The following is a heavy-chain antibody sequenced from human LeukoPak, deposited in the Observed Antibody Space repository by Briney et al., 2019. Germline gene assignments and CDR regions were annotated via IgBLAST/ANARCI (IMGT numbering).Heavy chain of an antibody. V-gene: IGHV4-34*01. CDR1: GGSFSGYY. CDR2: INHSGST. Sequence: PSETLSLTCAVYGGSFSGYYWSWIRQPPGKGLEWIGEINHSGSTNYNPSLKSRVTISVDTSKNQFSLKLSSVTAADTAVYYCARERDDYVWGSYLFDYWGQGTLVTVSS. J-gene: IGHJ4*02. D-gene: IGHD3-16*02. CDR3: ARERDDYVWGSYLFDY.